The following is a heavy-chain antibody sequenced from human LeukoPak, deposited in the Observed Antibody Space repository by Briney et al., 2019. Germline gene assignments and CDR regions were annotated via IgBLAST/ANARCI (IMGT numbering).Heavy chain of an antibody. CDR2: ISYDGSNQ. D-gene: IGHD3-22*01. V-gene: IGHV3-30*09. CDR3: AREGYYAFDI. Sequence: PGQSLILSCAAGGFTFNNYAMQWVRQAPGKGLEWVAIISYDGSNQYYADSVKGRFAISRDSSQNMVYLQMNTLRVEDTAVYFCAREGYYAFDIWGQGTMVTVSS. J-gene: IGHJ3*02. CDR1: GFTFNNYA.